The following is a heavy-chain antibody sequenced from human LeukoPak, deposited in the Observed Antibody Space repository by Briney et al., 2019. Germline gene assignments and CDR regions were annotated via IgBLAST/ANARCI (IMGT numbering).Heavy chain of an antibody. V-gene: IGHV3-23*01. CDR2: ITGGGDTT. CDR3: ARDARLVAFDN. J-gene: IGHJ4*02. D-gene: IGHD5-12*01. CDR1: GFTFSTYG. Sequence: GGSLRLSCAASGFTFSTYGMNWVRRAPGKGLEWVSGITGGGDTTFYADSVKGRFTISRDNPRNTLYLQMNSLRADDTAVYYCARDARLVAFDNWGQGTLVTVSS.